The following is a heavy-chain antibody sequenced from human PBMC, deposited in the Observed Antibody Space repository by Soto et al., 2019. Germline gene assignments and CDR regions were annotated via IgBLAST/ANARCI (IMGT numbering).Heavy chain of an antibody. V-gene: IGHV3-74*01. Sequence: LSLSCAASGFTFSSYWMHWVRQVPGKGLLWVSRIDEYGNTIDYADSVRGRFTISRDNARNTLYLEMNSLRAEDTALYYCARANLLIQPSDYWGQGTLVTVSS. CDR1: GFTFSSYW. CDR3: ARANLLIQPSDY. D-gene: IGHD5-18*01. J-gene: IGHJ4*02. CDR2: IDEYGNTI.